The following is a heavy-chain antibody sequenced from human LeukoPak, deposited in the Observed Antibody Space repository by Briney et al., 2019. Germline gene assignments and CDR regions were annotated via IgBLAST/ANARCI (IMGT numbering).Heavy chain of an antibody. J-gene: IGHJ5*02. CDR2: ISSSSSYI. D-gene: IGHD5/OR15-5a*01. CDR1: GFTFSSYS. CDR3: ARDYTVLNWFGP. V-gene: IGHV3-21*01. Sequence: GGSLRLSCAASGFTFSSYSMNWVRQAPGKGLEWVSSISSSSSYIYYADSVKGRFTISRDNAKNSLYLQMNSLRAEDTAVYYCARDYTVLNWFGPWGQGTLVTVSS.